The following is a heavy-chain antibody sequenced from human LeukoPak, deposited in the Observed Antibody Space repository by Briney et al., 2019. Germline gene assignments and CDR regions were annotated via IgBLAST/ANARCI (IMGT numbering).Heavy chain of an antibody. J-gene: IGHJ6*02. CDR2: IIPILGIA. V-gene: IGHV1-69*04. D-gene: IGHD4-17*01. CDR3: ARAIGYGDYYYYGMDV. Sequence: SVKVSCKASGGTFSSYAISWVRQAPGQGLEWMGRIIPILGIANYAQKFQGRVTITADKSTSTAYMELSSLRSEDTAMYYCARAIGYGDYYYYGMDVWGQGTTVTVSS. CDR1: GGTFSSYA.